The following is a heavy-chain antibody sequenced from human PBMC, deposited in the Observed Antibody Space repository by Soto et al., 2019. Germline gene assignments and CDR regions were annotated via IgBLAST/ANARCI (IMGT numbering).Heavy chain of an antibody. CDR3: AKGSVVGADYSYGMDV. CDR2: VSGSGGSV. D-gene: IGHD2-2*01. V-gene: IGHV3-23*01. J-gene: IGHJ6*02. Sequence: GGSLRLSCAAAGFTFSSYGMSWVRQAPGKGLEWVSAVSGSGGSVYYADSVRGRFTISRDNSKNTLYLQVNSLRAEDTAIYYCAKGSVVGADYSYGMDVWGQGTTVTVS. CDR1: GFTFSSYG.